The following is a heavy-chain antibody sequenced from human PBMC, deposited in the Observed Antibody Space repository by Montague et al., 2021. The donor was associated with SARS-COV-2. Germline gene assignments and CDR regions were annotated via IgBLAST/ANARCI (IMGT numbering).Heavy chain of an antibody. CDR3: ARPVSYYDILSSSTNWFDP. Sequence: SETLSLTCTVSGGSISSYYWGWIRQPPGKGLEWIGSIYYSGSTYYNPSLKSRVTISVDTSKNQFSLKLSSVTAADTAVYYCARPVSYYDILSSSTNWFDPWGQGTLVTVSS. V-gene: IGHV4-39*01. J-gene: IGHJ5*02. D-gene: IGHD3-9*01. CDR2: IYYSGST. CDR1: GGSISSYY.